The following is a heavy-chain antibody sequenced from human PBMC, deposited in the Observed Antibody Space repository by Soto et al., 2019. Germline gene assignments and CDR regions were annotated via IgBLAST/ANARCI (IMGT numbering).Heavy chain of an antibody. V-gene: IGHV4-30-2*01. CDR2: IYHSGST. J-gene: IGHJ5*02. Sequence: LYLTGAVSGGSISSGGYSWSWIRQPPGKGLEWIGYIYHSGSTYYNPSLKSRVTISVDRSKNQFSLKLSSVTAADTAVYYCARGLLFTNGVCRNHWVASWGKGTMPTVS. CDR1: GGSISSGGYS. CDR3: ARGLLFTNGVCRNHWVAS. D-gene: IGHD2-8*01.